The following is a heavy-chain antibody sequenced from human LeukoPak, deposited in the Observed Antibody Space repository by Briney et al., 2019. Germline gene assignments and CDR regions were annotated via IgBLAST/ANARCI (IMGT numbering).Heavy chain of an antibody. V-gene: IGHV4-30-4*01. CDR2: IYYSGST. CDR3: ARLLWFGEFSNWEDY. D-gene: IGHD3-10*01. Sequence: SQTLSLTCTVSGGSISSGDYYWSWIRQPPGKGLEWIGYIYYSGSTYYNPSLKSRVTISVDTSKNQFSLKLSSVTAADTAVYYCARLLWFGEFSNWEDYWGQGTLVTVSS. CDR1: GGSISSGDYY. J-gene: IGHJ4*02.